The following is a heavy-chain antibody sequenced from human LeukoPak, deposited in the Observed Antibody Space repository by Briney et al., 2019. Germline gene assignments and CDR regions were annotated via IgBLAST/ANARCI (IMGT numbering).Heavy chain of an antibody. J-gene: IGHJ4*02. CDR1: GGSISSGGYY. CDR3: ARSRIQLWFRFDY. Sequence: SETLSLTCTVSGGSISSGGYYWRWIRQHPGKGLEWIGYIYYSGSTYYNPSLKSRVTISVDTSKNQFSLKLSSVTAADTAVYYCARSRIQLWFRFDYWGQGTLVTVSS. CDR2: IYYSGST. V-gene: IGHV4-31*03. D-gene: IGHD5-18*01.